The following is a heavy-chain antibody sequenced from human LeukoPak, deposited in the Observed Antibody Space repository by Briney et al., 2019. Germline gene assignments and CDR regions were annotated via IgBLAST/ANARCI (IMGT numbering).Heavy chain of an antibody. CDR2: ISASGGST. Sequence: GGSLRLSCAASGFTFSSYVMSWVRQAPGKGLEWVSAISASGGSTFYADSVKGRFTISRDNSKNTLYLQMNSLSAEDTAVYYCAKDARPGYCSSTSCYVGGWFDPWGQGTLVTVSS. D-gene: IGHD2-2*01. CDR1: GFTFSSYV. CDR3: AKDARPGYCSSTSCYVGGWFDP. J-gene: IGHJ5*02. V-gene: IGHV3-23*01.